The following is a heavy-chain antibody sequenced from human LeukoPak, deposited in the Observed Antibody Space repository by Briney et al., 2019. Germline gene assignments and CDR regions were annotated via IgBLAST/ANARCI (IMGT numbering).Heavy chain of an antibody. CDR2: ISGSGGST. V-gene: IGHV3-23*01. CDR1: GYTFSSYA. CDR3: AKMGQDFWSGYSAPYYYYYMDV. J-gene: IGHJ6*03. Sequence: GGSLRLSCAASGYTFSSYAMSWVRQAPGKGLEWVSAISGSGGSTYYADSVKGRFTIPRDNSKNTLYLQMNSLRAEDTAVYYCAKMGQDFWSGYSAPYYYYYMDVWGKGTTVTVSS. D-gene: IGHD3-3*01.